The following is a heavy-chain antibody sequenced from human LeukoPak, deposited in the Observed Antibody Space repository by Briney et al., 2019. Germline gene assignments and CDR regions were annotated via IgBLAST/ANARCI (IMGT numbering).Heavy chain of an antibody. D-gene: IGHD6-13*01. V-gene: IGHV4-31*03. J-gene: IGHJ5*02. Sequence: PSQTLSLTCTVSGGSISSDGYYWSWIRQHPGKGLEWIGAIYYTGSTYYNPSLKSRATISVDTSKNHFSLKLTSVTAADTAVYYCARGTGGAAAADFDPWGQGTLVIVSS. CDR1: GGSISSDGYY. CDR3: ARGTGGAAAADFDP. CDR2: IYYTGST.